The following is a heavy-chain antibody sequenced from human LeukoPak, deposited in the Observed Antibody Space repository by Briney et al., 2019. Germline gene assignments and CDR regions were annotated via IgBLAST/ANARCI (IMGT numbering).Heavy chain of an antibody. CDR3: ARVFPYYYYYYMDV. J-gene: IGHJ6*03. Sequence: GRSLRLSCAASGFTFDDYGMHWVRQAPGKGLEWVSGISWNSGSIGYADSVKGRFTISRDNAKNTLYLQMNSLRAEDTAVYYCARVFPYYYYYYMDVWGKGTTVTISS. V-gene: IGHV3-9*01. CDR2: ISWNSGSI. CDR1: GFTFDDYG.